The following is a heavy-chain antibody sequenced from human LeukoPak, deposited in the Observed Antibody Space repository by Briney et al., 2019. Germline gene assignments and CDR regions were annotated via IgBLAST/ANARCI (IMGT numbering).Heavy chain of an antibody. J-gene: IGHJ4*02. Sequence: PGGSLRLSCAASGFTFEDYAMHWVRQAPGKGLEWVSGISWNSGSIGYADSVKGRFTISRDNAKNSLYLQMNSLRAEDTAVYFCVKDLSGYWTFDYWGQGTLVTVSS. CDR2: ISWNSGSI. D-gene: IGHD1-1*01. CDR1: GFTFEDYA. CDR3: VKDLSGYWTFDY. V-gene: IGHV3-9*01.